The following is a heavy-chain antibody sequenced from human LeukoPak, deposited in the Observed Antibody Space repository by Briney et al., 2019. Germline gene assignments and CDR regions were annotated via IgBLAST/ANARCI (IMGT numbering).Heavy chain of an antibody. CDR3: ARSLIPGRWYFDL. V-gene: IGHV3-30*04. D-gene: IGHD3-16*01. CDR1: GFTFSSYP. J-gene: IGHJ2*01. Sequence: GGSLRLSCAVSGFTFSSYPFHWVRQAPGKGLESVAAISTDGSYKYHGDSVKGRFTISRDNPMNTMYLQMNGLRADDTAVYYCARSLIPGRWYFDLWGPGTLVTVSS. CDR2: ISTDGSYK.